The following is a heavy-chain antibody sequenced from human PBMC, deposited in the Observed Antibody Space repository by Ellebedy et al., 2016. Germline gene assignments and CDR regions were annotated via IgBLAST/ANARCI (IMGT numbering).Heavy chain of an antibody. J-gene: IGHJ2*01. Sequence: GESLKISCAASGFTFSSYGMHWVRQAPGKGLEWVAVISYDGSNKYYADSVKGRFTISRDNSKNTLYLQMNSLRAEDTAVYYCAKVPYYGSGEGWYFDLWGRGTLVTVSS. CDR2: ISYDGSNK. V-gene: IGHV3-30*18. D-gene: IGHD3-10*01. CDR3: AKVPYYGSGEGWYFDL. CDR1: GFTFSSYG.